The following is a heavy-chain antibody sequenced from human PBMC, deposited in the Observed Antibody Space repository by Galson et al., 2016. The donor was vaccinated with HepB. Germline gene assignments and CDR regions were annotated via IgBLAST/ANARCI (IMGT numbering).Heavy chain of an antibody. CDR2: ISYDGSNQ. D-gene: IGHD2-8*02. CDR3: ARGMSGLIGAFDM. Sequence: SLRLSCAASGFTFSTYAMHWVRQTPGKGLGWVALISYDGSNQYYADSVKGRFTISRDNSKNTLYLQINNLRAEDTAVYYCARGMSGLIGAFDMWGQGTMVTVSS. CDR1: GFTFSTYA. V-gene: IGHV3-30-3*01. J-gene: IGHJ3*02.